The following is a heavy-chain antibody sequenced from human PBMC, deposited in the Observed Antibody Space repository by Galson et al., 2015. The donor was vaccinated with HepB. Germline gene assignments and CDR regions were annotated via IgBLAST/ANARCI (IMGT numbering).Heavy chain of an antibody. CDR1: GFIFSSYA. V-gene: IGHV3-23*01. Sequence: SLRLSCAASGFIFSSYAMSWVRQAPGKGLEWVSAIDGSGTRTYYADSVKGRFTISRDNFKNVLYLQLHSLRAEDTAVYYCAKSGPTGANAFDIWGQGTMVTVPS. J-gene: IGHJ3*02. D-gene: IGHD3-10*01. CDR3: AKSGPTGANAFDI. CDR2: IDGSGTRT.